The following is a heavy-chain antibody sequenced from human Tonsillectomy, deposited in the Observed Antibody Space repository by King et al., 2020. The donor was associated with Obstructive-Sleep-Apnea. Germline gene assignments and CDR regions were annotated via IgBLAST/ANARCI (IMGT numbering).Heavy chain of an antibody. D-gene: IGHD3-10*01. CDR1: GGPIGNYY. CDR3: AKDASGTYYNWFDP. CDR2: VYNSRSN. V-gene: IGHV4-59*01. J-gene: IGHJ5*02. Sequence: LQLQESGPGLVKPSETLSLTCTVFGGPIGNYYWSWVRQPPGKGLEWIGFVYNSRSNIYNPSLMSRVTISVDTSKNQFSLRLTSVTAAGAAVYYCAKDASGTYYNWFDPWGQGIPVTVSS.